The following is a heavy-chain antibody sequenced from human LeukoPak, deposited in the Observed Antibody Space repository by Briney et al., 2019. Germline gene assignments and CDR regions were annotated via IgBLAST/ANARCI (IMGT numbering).Heavy chain of an antibody. Sequence: GSLRLSCAASGFTFSSYAMSWVRQAPGKGLESVSTISGSGGNTYYADSVKGRFTISRDNSKNTLYLQMNSLRAEDTAVYYCARVVEGPVPYYYMDVWGKGTTVTVSS. CDR3: ARVVEGPVPYYYMDV. D-gene: IGHD3-10*01. CDR2: ISGSGGNT. V-gene: IGHV3-23*01. CDR1: GFTFSSYA. J-gene: IGHJ6*03.